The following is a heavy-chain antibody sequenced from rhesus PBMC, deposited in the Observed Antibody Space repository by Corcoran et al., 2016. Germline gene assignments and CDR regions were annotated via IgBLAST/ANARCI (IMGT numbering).Heavy chain of an antibody. Sequence: QVQLQESGPGVVKPSETLSLTCAVSGGSISDSYRWSWIRQPPGKGLEWIGYIYGSSTSTTYTPALTGLVTISQDTSKNQFSLTLSSVTAADTAVYYCARDRRSSYAFDYWGQGVLVTVSS. CDR2: IYGSSTST. J-gene: IGHJ4*01. V-gene: IGHV4S10*01. CDR3: ARDRRSSYAFDY. D-gene: IGHD4-29*01. CDR1: GGSISDSYR.